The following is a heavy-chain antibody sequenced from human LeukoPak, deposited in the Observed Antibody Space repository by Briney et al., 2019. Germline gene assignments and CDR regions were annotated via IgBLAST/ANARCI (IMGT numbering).Heavy chain of an antibody. Sequence: GGSLRLSCEAFGFTFDDFGMSWVRQAPGKGLEWVSGINWSGDSTHYADSLKGRFTVSRDNANHSLFLQMNSLRAEDTALYYCARDRLEWEGDAFDIWGQGTMVTVSS. J-gene: IGHJ3*02. D-gene: IGHD1-26*01. V-gene: IGHV3-20*04. CDR2: INWSGDST. CDR1: GFTFDDFG. CDR3: ARDRLEWEGDAFDI.